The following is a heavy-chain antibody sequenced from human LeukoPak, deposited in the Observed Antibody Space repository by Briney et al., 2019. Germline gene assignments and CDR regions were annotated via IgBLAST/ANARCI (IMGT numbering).Heavy chain of an antibody. V-gene: IGHV1-18*01. J-gene: IGHJ4*02. CDR1: GYTFNRYG. D-gene: IGHD6-13*01. Sequence: ASVKVSCKASGYTFNRYGISWVRQAPRQGLEWMGWISAYNGNTNYAQKLQGRVTMTTDTSTSTAYMELRSLRSDDTAVYYCARDTVAAAGLDYWGQGTLVTVSS. CDR2: ISAYNGNT. CDR3: ARDTVAAAGLDY.